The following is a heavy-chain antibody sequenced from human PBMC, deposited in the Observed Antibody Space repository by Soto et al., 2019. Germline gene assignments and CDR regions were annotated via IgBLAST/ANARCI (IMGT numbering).Heavy chain of an antibody. CDR3: ARASLITIFGVVPPPDYYYGMDV. V-gene: IGHV4-59*01. Sequence: PSETLSLTCTVSGGSISSYYWSWIRQSPGKGLEWIGYIYYSGSTNYNPSLKSRVTISVDTSKNQFSLKLSSVTAADTAVYYCARASLITIFGVVPPPDYYYGMDVWGQGTTVTVSS. J-gene: IGHJ6*02. CDR2: IYYSGST. CDR1: GGSISSYY. D-gene: IGHD3-3*01.